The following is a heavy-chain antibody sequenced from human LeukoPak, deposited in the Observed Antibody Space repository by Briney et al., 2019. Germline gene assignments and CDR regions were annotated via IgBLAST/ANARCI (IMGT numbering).Heavy chain of an antibody. CDR3: ARDSEDIVATISAFDI. Sequence: GGSLRLSCAASGFTFSSYGMHWVRQAPGKGLEWVAVIWYDGSNKYYADSVKGRFTTSRDNSKNTLYLQMNSLRAEDTAVYYCARDSEDIVATISAFDIWGQGTMVTVPS. CDR2: IWYDGSNK. CDR1: GFTFSSYG. D-gene: IGHD5-12*01. J-gene: IGHJ3*02. V-gene: IGHV3-33*01.